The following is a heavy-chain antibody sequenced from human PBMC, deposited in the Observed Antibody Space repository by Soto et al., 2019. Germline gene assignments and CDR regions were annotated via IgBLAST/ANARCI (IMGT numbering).Heavy chain of an antibody. J-gene: IGHJ4*02. D-gene: IGHD3-22*01. CDR1: GGPFGSYA. CDR3: ARARGRMATMIGFDY. CDR2: IIPTFGTA. V-gene: IGHV1-69*12. Sequence: QVKLVRLGAEVKKPGSSWKVSCKASGGPFGSYAFSWLRQAPGKGLGGMGGIIPTFGTANYAQKFQGRVTITADESTSTAYMELSSLRSEDTAVYYCARARGRMATMIGFDYWGQGTLVTVSS.